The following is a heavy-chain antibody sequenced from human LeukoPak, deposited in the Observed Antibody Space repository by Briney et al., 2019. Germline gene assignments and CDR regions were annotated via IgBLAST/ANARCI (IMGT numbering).Heavy chain of an antibody. V-gene: IGHV3-7*01. CDR2: IKQDGSEK. CDR3: ARDMGYSSGWYSWFDY. J-gene: IGHJ4*02. CDR1: GFTFSDYY. D-gene: IGHD6-19*01. Sequence: GGSLRLSCAASGFTFSDYYMSWVRQAPGKGLEWVANIKQDGSEKYYVDSVKGRFTISRDNAKNSLYLQMNSLRAEDTAVYYCARDMGYSSGWYSWFDYWGQGTLVTVSS.